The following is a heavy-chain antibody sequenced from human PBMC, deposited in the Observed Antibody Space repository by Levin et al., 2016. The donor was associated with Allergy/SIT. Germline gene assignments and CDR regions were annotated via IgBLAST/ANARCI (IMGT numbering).Heavy chain of an antibody. Sequence: GESLKISCVASGFTFSNYAMSWVRQAPGKGLEWVSGFGGSGDNTFYADSVKGRFTISRDNSQNTLYLQMNSLRAEDTAVYYCAKDLWKAYCSGPSCSLDAFDVWGQGTMVTVSS. CDR3: AKDLWKAYCSGPSCSLDAFDV. J-gene: IGHJ3*01. CDR1: GFTFSNYA. D-gene: IGHD2-2*01. V-gene: IGHV3-23*01. CDR2: FGGSGDNT.